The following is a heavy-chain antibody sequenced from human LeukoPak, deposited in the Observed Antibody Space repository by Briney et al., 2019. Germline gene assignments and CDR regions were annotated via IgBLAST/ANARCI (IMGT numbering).Heavy chain of an antibody. CDR2: ISAYNGNT. Sequence: ASVKVSCRASGYTFTSYGISWVRQAPGQGLEWMGWISAYNGNTNYAQKLQGRVTMTTDTSTSTAYMELRSLRSDDTAVYYCARGIAVEFYYYMDVWGKGTTVTVSS. J-gene: IGHJ6*03. CDR3: ARGIAVEFYYYMDV. V-gene: IGHV1-18*01. D-gene: IGHD6-19*01. CDR1: GYTFTSYG.